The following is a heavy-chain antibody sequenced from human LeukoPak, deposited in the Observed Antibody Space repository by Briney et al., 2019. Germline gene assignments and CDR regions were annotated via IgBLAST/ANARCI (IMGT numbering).Heavy chain of an antibody. CDR2: IYPSGAT. J-gene: IGHJ4*02. Sequence: PSETLSLTCAVSGGSFSANYGSWIRQPPGGGLEWIAEIYPSGATQYNPSLTGRVTISADRSKSQFSLRLSSVTAADTAVYYCAGYQLWFQNDVWGQGTLVTVSS. V-gene: IGHV4-34*01. CDR3: AGYQLWFQNDV. CDR1: GGSFSANY. D-gene: IGHD3-22*01.